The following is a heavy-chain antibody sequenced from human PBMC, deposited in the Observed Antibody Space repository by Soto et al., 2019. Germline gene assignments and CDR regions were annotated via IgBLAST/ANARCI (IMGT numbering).Heavy chain of an antibody. J-gene: IGHJ5*02. D-gene: IGHD3-9*01. V-gene: IGHV3-30*18. CDR1: GFTFSTHG. CDR3: AKDEGPYCEIWYSQRWFDL. Sequence: QVQLVESGGGVVHPGTSLRLSCAASGFTFSTHGMHWVRQAPGKGPEWVAVISHDGSKKYYVESVEGRFSISRDNSKSIKHTQMNNVRTEDTAVYSFAKDEGPYCEIWYSQRWFDLWGQGTLVTVSS. CDR2: ISHDGSKK.